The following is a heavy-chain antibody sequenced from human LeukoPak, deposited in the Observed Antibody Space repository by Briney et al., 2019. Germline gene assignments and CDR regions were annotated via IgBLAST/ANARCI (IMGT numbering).Heavy chain of an antibody. Sequence: ASVKVSCKASGYTFTSYDINWVRQATGQGLEWMGWMNPNSGNTGYAQKFQGRVTMTRNTSISTAYMELSSLRSEDTAVYYCARFYVLRYFDWLSSYGMDVWGQGTTVTVPS. CDR1: GYTFTSYD. J-gene: IGHJ6*02. V-gene: IGHV1-8*01. CDR3: ARFYVLRYFDWLSSYGMDV. D-gene: IGHD3-9*01. CDR2: MNPNSGNT.